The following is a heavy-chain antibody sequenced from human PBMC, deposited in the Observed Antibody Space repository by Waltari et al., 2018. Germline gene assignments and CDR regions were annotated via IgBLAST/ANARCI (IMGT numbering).Heavy chain of an antibody. J-gene: IGHJ4*02. CDR3: AKGANPQHPYHFEN. V-gene: IGHV3-23*01. Sequence: EVQLLESGGGLVQPGGSLRLSCAASGFTFSRSAMSWVRQAPGKGREVVSGRSGRGDRTDDADSVKGRFTISRDNSKNTLSLQMNSLRVEDTAIYYCAKGANPQHPYHFENWGQGTLVTVSS. CDR2: RSGRGDRT. CDR1: GFTFSRSA.